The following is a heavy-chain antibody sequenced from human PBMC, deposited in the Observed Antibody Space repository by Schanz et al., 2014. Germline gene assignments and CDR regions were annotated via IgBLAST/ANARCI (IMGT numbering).Heavy chain of an antibody. D-gene: IGHD2-21*01. V-gene: IGHV3-23*01. CDR2: ISGGGGGYR. J-gene: IGHJ4*02. CDR1: GITFSSYA. Sequence: EVQLLESGGALEQPGGSLRLSCAASGITFSSYAMSWVRQAPGKGLEWVSTISGGGGGYRPYADSVKGRFTISRDNSINTLSLQMNSLSADDTAVYYCAKGQLLSYYFDYWGQGTLVTVSS. CDR3: AKGQLLSYYFDY.